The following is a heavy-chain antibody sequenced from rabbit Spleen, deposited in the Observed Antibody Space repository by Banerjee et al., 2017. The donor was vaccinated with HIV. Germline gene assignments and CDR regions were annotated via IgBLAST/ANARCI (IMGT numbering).Heavy chain of an antibody. D-gene: IGHD8-1*01. V-gene: IGHV1S45*01. CDR1: GFSFSDRDV. CDR3: ARDTGTSFSTYGMDL. J-gene: IGHJ6*01. Sequence: QEHLEESGGGLVKPETSLTLTCKASGFSFSDRDVMCWVRQAPGKGLEWIACINTATGKAVYASWAKGRFTISTTSSTTVTLQMTSLTAADTATYFCARDTGTSFSTYGMDLWGPGTLVTVS. CDR2: INTATGKA.